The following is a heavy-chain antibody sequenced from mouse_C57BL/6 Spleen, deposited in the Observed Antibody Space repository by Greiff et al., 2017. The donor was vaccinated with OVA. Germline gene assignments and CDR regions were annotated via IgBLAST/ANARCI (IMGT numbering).Heavy chain of an antibody. V-gene: IGHV1-4*01. CDR2: INPSSGYT. D-gene: IGHD2-5*01. CDR3: ARCPYSNYFDY. CDR1: GYTFTSYT. J-gene: IGHJ2*01. Sequence: VHLVESGAELARPGASVKMSCKASGYTFTSYTMHWVKQRPGQGLEWIGYINPSSGYTKYNQKFKDKATLTADKSSSTAYMQLSSLTSEDSAVYYCARCPYSNYFDYWGQGTTLTVSS.